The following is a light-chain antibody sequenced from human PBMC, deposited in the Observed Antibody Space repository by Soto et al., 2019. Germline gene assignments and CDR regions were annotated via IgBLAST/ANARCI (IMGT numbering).Light chain of an antibody. CDR2: DAS. Sequence: DIQMTQSPSSLSASVVDRVTITCQASQDINKYLNWYQQKPGKAPKLLIYDASNLETGVPSRFSGSGSGTDFNFIISSMQPEDIATYYCHQYDNFPPTFGPGTKVDIK. CDR3: HQYDNFPPT. CDR1: QDINKY. J-gene: IGKJ3*01. V-gene: IGKV1-33*01.